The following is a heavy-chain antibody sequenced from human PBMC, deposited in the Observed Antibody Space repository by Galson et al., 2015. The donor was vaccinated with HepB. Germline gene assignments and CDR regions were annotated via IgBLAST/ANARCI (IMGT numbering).Heavy chain of an antibody. CDR3: TRLVVAAAGDGFDY. CDR1: TFIFSTYS. V-gene: IGHV3-73*01. Sequence: SLRLSCAASTFIFSTYSMNWVRQAPGKGLEWVGRIRSKANNYATAYAASVKGRFTISRDDSKNTAFLQMNSLKAEDTAVYYCTRLVVAAAGDGFDYWGQGTLVTVSS. CDR2: IRSKANNYAT. D-gene: IGHD6-13*01. J-gene: IGHJ4*02.